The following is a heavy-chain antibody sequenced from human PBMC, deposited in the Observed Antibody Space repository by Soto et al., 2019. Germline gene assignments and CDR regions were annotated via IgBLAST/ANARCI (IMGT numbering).Heavy chain of an antibody. Sequence: GGSLRLSCAASGFTFSSYAMSWVRQAPGKGLEWVSAISGSGGSTNYADFVKGRFTISRDNSKNTLYLQMNSLRAEDTAVYYCAKDQGIAARRDHFDYWGQGTLVTVSS. D-gene: IGHD6-6*01. CDR2: ISGSGGST. V-gene: IGHV3-23*01. CDR1: GFTFSSYA. J-gene: IGHJ4*02. CDR3: AKDQGIAARRDHFDY.